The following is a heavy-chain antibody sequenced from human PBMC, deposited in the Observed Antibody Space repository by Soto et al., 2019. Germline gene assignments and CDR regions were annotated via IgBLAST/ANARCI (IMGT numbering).Heavy chain of an antibody. J-gene: IGHJ3*02. Sequence: EVHLVESGGGLIQPGGFLRLICAASGLSVTANYMTWVRQAPGKGLEWLSIIYRGGGTYYADSLKGRAIISRDGSRNMVFLQMNSLTAEDAGVYYCARRDDSETFDIWGRGTVVNVSS. CDR3: ARRDDSETFDI. CDR1: GLSVTANY. CDR2: IYRGGGT. V-gene: IGHV3-53*01. D-gene: IGHD5-18*01.